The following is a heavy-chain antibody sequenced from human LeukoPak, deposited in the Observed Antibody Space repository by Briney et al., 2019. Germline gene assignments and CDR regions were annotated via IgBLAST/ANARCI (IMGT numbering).Heavy chain of an antibody. J-gene: IGHJ6*03. Sequence: SETLSLPCTVSGDSISSYYWSWIRQPPGKGLEGSGYIYYSGSTNYNPSLKSRVTISVDTSKNQFSLKLSSVTAADTAVYYCARSFSGYDLAYYYYMDVWGKGTTVTVSS. D-gene: IGHD5-12*01. CDR3: ARSFSGYDLAYYYYMDV. V-gene: IGHV4-59*01. CDR1: GDSISSYY. CDR2: IYYSGST.